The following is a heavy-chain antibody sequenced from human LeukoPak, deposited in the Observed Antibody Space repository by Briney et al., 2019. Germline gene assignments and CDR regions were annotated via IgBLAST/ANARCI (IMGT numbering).Heavy chain of an antibody. J-gene: IGHJ5*02. Sequence: PSDTLSLICAVSGYSISSSNWWGWIRQPPGKGLEWIGYIYYSGTTYYNPSLKSRVTMSVDTSKNQFSLKLSSVTAVDTAVYYCARTDRQWSSVDPWGQGTLVTVSS. V-gene: IGHV4-28*01. D-gene: IGHD6-19*01. CDR3: ARTDRQWSSVDP. CDR1: GYSISSSNW. CDR2: IYYSGTT.